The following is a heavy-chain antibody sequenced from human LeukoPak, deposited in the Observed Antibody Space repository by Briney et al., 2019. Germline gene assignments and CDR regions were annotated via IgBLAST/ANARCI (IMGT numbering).Heavy chain of an antibody. Sequence: GGSLRLSCAASGFTFNRHWMHWVRQAPGKGLEWVSGISWNGGSSGYADSVKGRFTISRDNANNSLYLQMNSLTAEDTAFYYCARSITMMNAWGQGTLVTVSA. J-gene: IGHJ5*02. CDR1: GFTFNRHW. CDR3: ARSITMMNA. V-gene: IGHV3-20*04. D-gene: IGHD3-22*01. CDR2: ISWNGGSS.